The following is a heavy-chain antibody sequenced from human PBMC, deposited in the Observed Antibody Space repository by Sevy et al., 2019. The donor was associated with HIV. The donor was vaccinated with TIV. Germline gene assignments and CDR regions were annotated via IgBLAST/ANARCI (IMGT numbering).Heavy chain of an antibody. CDR2: ISGSDDTI. Sequence: GGSLRLSCAASGFTSSDYYMSWIRQAPGKGLEWLSYISGSDDTIYYADSVKGRFTISRDNAKNSLYLQMNSLRVEDTAVYYCARDHVKDGDLGDYYYFAMDIWGQGTSVTVSS. D-gene: IGHD4-17*01. J-gene: IGHJ6*02. CDR3: ARDHVKDGDLGDYYYFAMDI. V-gene: IGHV3-11*01. CDR1: GFTSSDYY.